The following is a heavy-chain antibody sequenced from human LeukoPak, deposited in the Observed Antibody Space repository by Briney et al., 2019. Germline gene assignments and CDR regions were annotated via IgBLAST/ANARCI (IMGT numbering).Heavy chain of an antibody. J-gene: IGHJ1*01. CDR2: IFPSGKT. CDR1: GGSISSYY. V-gene: IGHV4-4*07. D-gene: IGHD1-26*01. Sequence: PSETLSLTCSVSGGSISSYYWSWIRQSAGKGLEWMGRIFPSGKTNYNPSLKSRATMSVDTSKNQLSLKLSSVTAADTAVYYCAKDRVGSSTLDFQHWGHGTLVSVSS. CDR3: AKDRVGSSTLDFQH.